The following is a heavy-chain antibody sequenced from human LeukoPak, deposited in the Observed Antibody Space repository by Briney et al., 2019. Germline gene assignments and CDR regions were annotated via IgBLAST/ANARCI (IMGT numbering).Heavy chain of an antibody. CDR2: ISWNSGSI. CDR3: AKDLEYSSSYRFDY. D-gene: IGHD6-6*01. CDR1: GFTFDDYA. Sequence: GGSLRLSCAASGFTFDDYAMHWVRQAPGKGLEWVSGISWNSGSIGYADSVKGRFTISRDNAKNSLYLQMNSLRAEDTAMYYCAKDLEYSSSYRFDYWGQGTLVTVSS. J-gene: IGHJ4*02. V-gene: IGHV3-9*01.